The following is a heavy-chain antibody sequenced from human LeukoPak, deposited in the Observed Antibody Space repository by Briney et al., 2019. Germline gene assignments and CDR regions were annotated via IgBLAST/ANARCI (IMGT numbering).Heavy chain of an antibody. CDR1: GFTFNSYN. Sequence: GGSLRLSCAASGFTFNSYNMNWVRQAPGKGLEWVSVIYSGGSTYYADSVKGRFTISRDNSKNTLYLQLNSLRGEDTAVYYCASQTTVKYYFDYWGQGTLVTVSS. CDR3: ASQTTVKYYFDY. V-gene: IGHV3-53*01. CDR2: IYSGGST. D-gene: IGHD4-17*01. J-gene: IGHJ4*02.